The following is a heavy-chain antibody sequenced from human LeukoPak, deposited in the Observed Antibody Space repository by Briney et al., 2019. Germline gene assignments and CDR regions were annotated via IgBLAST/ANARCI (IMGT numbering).Heavy chain of an antibody. CDR1: GFTFSSYE. J-gene: IGHJ4*02. CDR2: ISSSGSTI. D-gene: IGHD6-13*01. CDR3: AKLIAAAERARTDY. Sequence: GGSLRLSCAASGFTFSSYEMNWVRQAPGKGLEWVSYISSSGSTIYYADSVKGRFTISRDNSKNTLYLQMNSLRAEDTAVYYCAKLIAAAERARTDYWGQGTLVTVFS. V-gene: IGHV3-48*03.